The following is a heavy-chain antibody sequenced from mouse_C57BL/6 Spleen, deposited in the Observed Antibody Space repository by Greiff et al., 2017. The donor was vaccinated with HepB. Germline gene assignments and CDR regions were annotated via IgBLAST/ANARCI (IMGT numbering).Heavy chain of an antibody. CDR3: TRKTVVAHYAMDY. J-gene: IGHJ4*01. CDR2: IYPGNSDT. V-gene: IGHV1-5*01. CDR1: GYTFTSYW. D-gene: IGHD1-1*01. Sequence: EVQLQQSGTVLARPGASVKMSCKTSGYTFTSYWMHWVKQRPGQGLEWIGAIYPGNSDTSYNQKFKGKAKLTAVTSASTAYMELSSLTNEDSAVYYCTRKTVVAHYAMDYWGQGTSVTVSS.